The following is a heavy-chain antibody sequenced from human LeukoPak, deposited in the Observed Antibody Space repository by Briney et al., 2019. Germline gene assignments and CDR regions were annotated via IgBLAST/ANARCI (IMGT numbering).Heavy chain of an antibody. V-gene: IGHV3-48*02. CDR1: GFTFSSYS. CDR2: ISSSSSTI. Sequence: GGSLRLSCAASGFTFSSYSMNWVRQAPGKGLEWVSYISSSSSTIYHADSVKGRFTISRDNAKNSLYLQMNSLRDEDTAVYYCARDRSSSGYYPFDYWGQGTLVTVSS. J-gene: IGHJ4*02. CDR3: ARDRSSSGYYPFDY. D-gene: IGHD3-22*01.